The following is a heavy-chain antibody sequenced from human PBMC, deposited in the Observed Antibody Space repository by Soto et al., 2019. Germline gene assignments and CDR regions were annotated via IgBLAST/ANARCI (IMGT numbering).Heavy chain of an antibody. D-gene: IGHD6-19*01. J-gene: IGHJ6*02. CDR2: INHSGST. Sequence: PSETLSLTCAVYGGSFNGYYWSWIRQPPGKGLEWIGEINHSGSTNYNPSLKSRVTISVDTSKNQFSLKLSSVTAADTAVYYCARGLVAVAGLYYYYYYGMDVWGQGTTVTVSS. CDR1: GGSFNGYY. V-gene: IGHV4-34*01. CDR3: ARGLVAVAGLYYYYYYGMDV.